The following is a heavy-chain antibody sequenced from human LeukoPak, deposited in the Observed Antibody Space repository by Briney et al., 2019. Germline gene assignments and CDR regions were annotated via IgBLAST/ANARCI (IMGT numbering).Heavy chain of an antibody. J-gene: IGHJ4*02. D-gene: IGHD3-22*01. CDR3: AREVVAYYDSSGYYDY. Sequence: PGGSLRLSCAASGFTFSSYWMHWVRQAPGKGLVWVSRISSDGSSTSYADSVKGRFTISRDNAKNTLYLQMNSLRAEDTAVYYCAREVVAYYDSSGYYDYWGQGTLVTVSS. CDR2: ISSDGSST. CDR1: GFTFSSYW. V-gene: IGHV3-74*01.